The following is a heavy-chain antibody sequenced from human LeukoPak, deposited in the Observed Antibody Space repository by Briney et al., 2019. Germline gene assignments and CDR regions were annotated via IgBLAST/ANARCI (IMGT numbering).Heavy chain of an antibody. CDR1: GFIFSTYW. CDR2: INSDGSST. CDR3: TRATSGAFDI. D-gene: IGHD7-27*01. V-gene: IGHV3-74*03. Sequence: GGSLRLSCAASGFIFSTYWMHWVRQAPGKGLVWFSRINSDGSSTKYADSVKGRFTISRDNAKNTLYLQMNSLSAEDTAVYYCTRATSGAFDIWGQGTMVTVSS. J-gene: IGHJ3*02.